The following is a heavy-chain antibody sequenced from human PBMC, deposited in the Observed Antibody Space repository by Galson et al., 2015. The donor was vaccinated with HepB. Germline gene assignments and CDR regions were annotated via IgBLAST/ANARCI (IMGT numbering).Heavy chain of an antibody. D-gene: IGHD6-6*01. CDR3: TSRASSSSWYYYYYYMDV. Sequence: SLRLSCAASGFTFSNAWMSWVRQAPGKGLEWVGRIKSKTDGGTTDYAAPVKGRFTISRDDSKNTLYLQMNSLKTEDTAVYYCTSRASSSSWYYYYYYMDVWGKGTTVTVSS. V-gene: IGHV3-15*01. CDR2: IKSKTDGGTT. J-gene: IGHJ6*03. CDR1: GFTFSNAW.